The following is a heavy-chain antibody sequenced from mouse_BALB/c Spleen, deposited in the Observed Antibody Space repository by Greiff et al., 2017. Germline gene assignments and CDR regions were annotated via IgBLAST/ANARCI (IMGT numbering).Heavy chain of an antibody. CDR2: ISSGGSYT. D-gene: IGHD4-1*02. J-gene: IGHJ2*01. V-gene: IGHV5-9-4*01. Sequence: EVKLVESGGGLVKPGGSLKLSCAASGFTFSSYAMSWVRQSPEKRLEWVAEISSGGSYTYYPDTVTGRFTISRDNAKNTLYLEMSSLRSEDTAMYYCASQLGGGFDYWGQGTTLTVSS. CDR1: GFTFSSYA. CDR3: ASQLGGGFDY.